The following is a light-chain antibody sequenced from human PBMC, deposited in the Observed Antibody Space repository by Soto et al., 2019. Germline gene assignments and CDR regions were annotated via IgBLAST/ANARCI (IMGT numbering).Light chain of an antibody. Sequence: QSALTKPPSVSGSPGQSITISCTGTSSDVGGYNYVSWYQQHPGKAPKLMIYEVSNRPSGVSNRFSGSKSGNTASLTISGLQAEDEADYYCSSYTSSSTLGVVFGGGTKLTVL. CDR2: EVS. V-gene: IGLV2-14*01. CDR1: SSDVGGYNY. J-gene: IGLJ2*01. CDR3: SSYTSSSTLGVV.